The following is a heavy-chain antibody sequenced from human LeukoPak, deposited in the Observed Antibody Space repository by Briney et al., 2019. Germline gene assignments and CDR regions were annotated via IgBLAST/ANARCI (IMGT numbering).Heavy chain of an antibody. CDR3: ARRAADYFDY. CDR2: MYPSDSDT. CDR1: GYSFTSYW. V-gene: IGHV5-51*01. J-gene: IGHJ4*02. Sequence: GESLKISCKGSGYSFTSYWIAWVRQLPGKGLEWMAIMYPSDSDTRYSPSFQGQVTISADQSISTAYLQWSSLKASDTAMYYCARRAADYFDYWGQGTLVTVSS. D-gene: IGHD2-15*01.